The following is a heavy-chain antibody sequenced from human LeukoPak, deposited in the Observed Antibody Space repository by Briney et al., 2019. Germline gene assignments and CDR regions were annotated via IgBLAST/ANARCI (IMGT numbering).Heavy chain of an antibody. V-gene: IGHV4-39*01. D-gene: IGHD3-10*01. J-gene: IGHJ4*02. CDR3: ARQPPYYYGSGGAFDY. CDR1: GGSISSSSYY. Sequence: SETLSLTCTVSGGSISSSSYYWGWIRQPPGKGLEWIGSIYYSGSTYYNPSLKSRVTISVDMSKNQFSLKLSSVTAADTAVYYCARQPPYYYGSGGAFDYWGQGTLVTVSS. CDR2: IYYSGST.